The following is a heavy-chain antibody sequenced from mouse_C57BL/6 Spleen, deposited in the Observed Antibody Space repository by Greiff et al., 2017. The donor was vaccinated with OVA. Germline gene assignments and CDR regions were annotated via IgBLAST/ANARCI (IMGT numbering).Heavy chain of an antibody. CDR3: TRDVNYYGSSLFDY. J-gene: IGHJ2*01. D-gene: IGHD1-1*01. V-gene: IGHV5-9-1*02. Sequence: EVMLVESGEGLVKPGGSLKLSCAASGFTFSSYAMSWVRQTPEKRLEWVAYISSGGDYIYYADTVKGRFTISRDNARNTLYLQMSSLKSEDTAMYYCTRDVNYYGSSLFDYWGQGTTLTVSS. CDR2: ISSGGDYI. CDR1: GFTFSSYA.